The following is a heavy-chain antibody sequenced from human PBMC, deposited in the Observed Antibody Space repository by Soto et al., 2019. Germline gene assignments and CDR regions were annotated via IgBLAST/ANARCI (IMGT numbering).Heavy chain of an antibody. CDR2: ISSSSSYT. CDR3: ARDPRGIAAAGNGAFDI. V-gene: IGHV3-11*06. J-gene: IGHJ3*02. D-gene: IGHD6-13*01. CDR1: GFTFSDYY. Sequence: GGSLRLSCAASGFTFSDYYMSWIRQAPGKGLEWVSYISSSSSYTNYADSVKGRFTISRDNAKNSLYLQMNSLRAEDTAVYYCARDPRGIAAAGNGAFDIWGQGTMVTVSS.